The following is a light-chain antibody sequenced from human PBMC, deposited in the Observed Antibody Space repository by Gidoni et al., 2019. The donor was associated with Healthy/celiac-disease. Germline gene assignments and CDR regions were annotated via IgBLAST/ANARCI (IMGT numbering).Light chain of an antibody. CDR2: GAS. CDR1: QSVSSSY. CDR3: QQYGSSPLAWT. J-gene: IGKJ1*01. Sequence: EIVLKQSPGTLSLSPGERATLSCRASQSVSSSYLAWYQQKPGQAPRLLIYGASSRATGIPDRFSGSGSGTDFTLTISRLEPEDFAVYYCQQYGSSPLAWTFGQGTKVEIK. V-gene: IGKV3-20*01.